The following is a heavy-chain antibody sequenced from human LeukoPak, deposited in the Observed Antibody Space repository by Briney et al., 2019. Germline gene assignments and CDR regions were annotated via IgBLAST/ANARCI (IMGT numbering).Heavy chain of an antibody. CDR2: INHSGST. V-gene: IGHV4-34*01. Sequence: SETLSLTCAVYGGSFSGYYWSWIRQPPGKGLEWIGEINHSGSTNYNPSLKSRVTISVDTSKNQFSLKLSSVTAADTAVYYRARTYYDILTGYYYFDYWGQGTLVTVSS. J-gene: IGHJ4*02. CDR3: ARTYYDILTGYYYFDY. D-gene: IGHD3-9*01. CDR1: GGSFSGYY.